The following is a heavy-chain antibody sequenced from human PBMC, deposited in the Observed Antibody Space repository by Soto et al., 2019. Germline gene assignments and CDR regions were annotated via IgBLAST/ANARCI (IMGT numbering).Heavy chain of an antibody. J-gene: IGHJ6*02. CDR3: AGWVYGSYYYSCGMDV. CDR1: GFTFSTYA. D-gene: IGHD2-8*01. V-gene: IGHV3-23*01. CDR2: ISGSGDTT. Sequence: GGSLRLSCAASGFTFSTYAMSWVRQAPGKGLEWVSAISGSGDTTYYADSVRGRFTISRDNSKNTLYLQMNSLRAEDTAVYYCAGWVYGSYYYSCGMDVRGQRTTVTVSS.